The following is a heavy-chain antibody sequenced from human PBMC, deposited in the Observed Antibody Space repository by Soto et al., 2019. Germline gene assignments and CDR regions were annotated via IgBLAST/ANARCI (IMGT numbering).Heavy chain of an antibody. CDR3: AGMPYTSGLRFDP. Sequence: SETLSLTCNMSGDSYSISTYSWSWIRQPPGKALQWIGFIYQSGVTSYNPSLASRVSISLDRPNNQCSLKLKSVTAADTAVYFCAGMPYTSGLRFDPWGPGTLVTVSS. V-gene: IGHV4-30-2*01. J-gene: IGHJ5*02. CDR2: IYQSGVT. CDR1: GDSYSISTYS. D-gene: IGHD6-19*01.